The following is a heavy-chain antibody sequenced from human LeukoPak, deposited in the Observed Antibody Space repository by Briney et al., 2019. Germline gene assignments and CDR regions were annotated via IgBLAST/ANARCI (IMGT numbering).Heavy chain of an antibody. V-gene: IGHV4-30-2*01. CDR3: ARVTMVRGVIRGAFDI. D-gene: IGHD3-10*01. CDR1: GGSISSGGYS. J-gene: IGHJ3*02. CDR2: IYHSGST. Sequence: TLSLTCAVSGGSISSGGYSWSWIRQPPGKGLEWIGYIYHSGSTYYNPSLKSRVTISVDRSKNQFSLKLSSVTAADTAVYYCARVTMVRGVIRGAFDIWGQGTMVTVSS.